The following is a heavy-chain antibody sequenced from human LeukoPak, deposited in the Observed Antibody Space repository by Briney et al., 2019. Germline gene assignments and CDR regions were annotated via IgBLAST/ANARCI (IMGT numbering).Heavy chain of an antibody. V-gene: IGHV4-59*01. Sequence: PSETLSLTCTVSGGSISSYYWSWIRQPPGKGLEWIGYIYYSGSTNYNPSLKSRVTISVDTSKTQFSLKLSSVTAADTAVYYCARGRDYGDYYFDYWGQGTLVTVSS. CDR3: ARGRDYGDYYFDY. CDR1: GGSISSYY. D-gene: IGHD4-17*01. CDR2: IYYSGST. J-gene: IGHJ4*02.